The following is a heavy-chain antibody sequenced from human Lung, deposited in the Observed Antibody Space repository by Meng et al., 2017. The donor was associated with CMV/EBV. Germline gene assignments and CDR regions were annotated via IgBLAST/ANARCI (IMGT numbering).Heavy chain of an antibody. CDR1: GFXRSASGMG. CDR3: ASVISRYSRTVLGRSSGGHYYYGMDV. CDR2: IDWDDDK. V-gene: IGHV2-70*18. D-gene: IGHD6-13*01. Sequence: SCXXLLXPTPTLTLTCTFSGFXRSASGMGVSWVRQPPGKALGWLALIDWDDDKYYSTSLKTRLPISKDTSKNQVVLTMTNRDPVDTATYYCASVISRYSRTVLGRSSGGHYYYGMDVWXQGTTVTVSS. J-gene: IGHJ6*02.